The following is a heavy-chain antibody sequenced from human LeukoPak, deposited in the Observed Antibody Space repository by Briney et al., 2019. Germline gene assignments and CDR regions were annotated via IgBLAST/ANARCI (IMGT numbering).Heavy chain of an antibody. J-gene: IGHJ3*01. V-gene: IGHV3-30*02. CDR3: ARRWSTTDNDDVFDL. D-gene: IGHD1-26*01. CDR2: IRYDGSNK. Sequence: PGGSLRLSCAASGFTFSSYGMHWVRQAPGRGLEWVAFIRYDGSNKYYADSVKGRFTISRDNSKNTLYLQMNSLRPDDTAVYYCARRWSTTDNDDVFDLWGQGTVVTVSS. CDR1: GFTFSSYG.